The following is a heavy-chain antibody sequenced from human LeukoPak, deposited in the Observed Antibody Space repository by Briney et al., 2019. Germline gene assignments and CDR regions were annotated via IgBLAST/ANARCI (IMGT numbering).Heavy chain of an antibody. V-gene: IGHV4-34*01. CDR1: GGSVSGYY. Sequence: SETLSLTCAVYGGSVSGYYWSWVRQPPGKGREWLGEIKHSGSTNYNTSRKSRVTISVDTSKNQFYLKLSAETAADTAVYYCARELGDYDDYWGQGTLVTVSS. CDR2: IKHSGST. CDR3: ARELGDYDDY. D-gene: IGHD6-6*01. J-gene: IGHJ4*02.